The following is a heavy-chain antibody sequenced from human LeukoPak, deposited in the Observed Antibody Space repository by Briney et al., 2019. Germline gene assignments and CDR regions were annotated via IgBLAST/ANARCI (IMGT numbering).Heavy chain of an antibody. Sequence: GESLKISCKGSGYSFTSYWIGWVRQMPGKGLEWMGIIYPGDSDTRYSPSYQGQVTISADKSISTAYLQWSSLKASDTAMYYCARLGHWPILRGGYNIEGGFDIWGQGTMVTVSS. CDR1: GYSFTSYW. CDR3: ARLGHWPILRGGYNIEGGFDI. CDR2: IYPGDSDT. D-gene: IGHD5-24*01. J-gene: IGHJ3*02. V-gene: IGHV5-51*01.